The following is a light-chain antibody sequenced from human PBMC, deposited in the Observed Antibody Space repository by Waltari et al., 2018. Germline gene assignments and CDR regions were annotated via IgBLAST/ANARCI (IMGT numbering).Light chain of an antibody. Sequence: SALTQPDSVSGSPGQSITISCSAISSASGGYNYVSWYQQHPGEAPKVIIYDVTNRPSGVSNRFSGSKSGSSASLTISGLQPEDEADYYCSSFTSSTTGIFGGGTKLTVL. V-gene: IGLV2-14*03. CDR2: DVT. J-gene: IGLJ2*01. CDR3: SSFTSSTTGI. CDR1: SSASGGYNY.